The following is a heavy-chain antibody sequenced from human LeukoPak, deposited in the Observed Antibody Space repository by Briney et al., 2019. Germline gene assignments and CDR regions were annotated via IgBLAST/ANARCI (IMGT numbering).Heavy chain of an antibody. D-gene: IGHD3-22*01. CDR3: ARDLSLIALTD. J-gene: IGHJ4*02. CDR1: GFTFSIHG. Sequence: GGTLRLSCAASGFTFSIHGMNWVRQGPGKGLEWVSGITGSGGSTYYADSVKGRFTISRDNSKNTVYLQMNSLRAEDTAVYYCARDLSLIALTDWGQGTLVTVSS. V-gene: IGHV3-23*01. CDR2: ITGSGGST.